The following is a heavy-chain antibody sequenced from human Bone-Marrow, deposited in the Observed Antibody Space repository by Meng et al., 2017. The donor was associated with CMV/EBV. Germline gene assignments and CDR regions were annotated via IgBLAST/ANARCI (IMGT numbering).Heavy chain of an antibody. CDR2: ISGSGGST. CDR3: ASLPYNAGTRYYYYTMDV. CDR1: GFTFSSYA. J-gene: IGHJ6*02. V-gene: IGHV3-23*01. D-gene: IGHD1-14*01. Sequence: GGSLRLSCAASGFTFSSYAMSWVRQAPGKGLEWVSAISGSGGSTYYADSVKGRFTISRDNSKNTLYLQMNSLRAEDTAVYYCASLPYNAGTRYYYYTMDVWGQGTTVTVSS.